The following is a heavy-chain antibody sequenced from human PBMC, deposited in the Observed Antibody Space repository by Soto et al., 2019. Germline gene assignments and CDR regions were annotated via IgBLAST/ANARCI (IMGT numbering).Heavy chain of an antibody. CDR3: ARFRGDGYYNG. CDR1: GGSFSGYY. Sequence: SETLSLTCAVYGGSFSGYYWSWIRQPPGKGLEWIGEINHSRSTNYNPSLKSRVAISVDTSKNQFSLKLSSVTAADTAVYHCARFRGDGYYNGWGQGTLVTVSS. V-gene: IGHV4-34*01. J-gene: IGHJ4*02. CDR2: INHSRST. D-gene: IGHD3-22*01.